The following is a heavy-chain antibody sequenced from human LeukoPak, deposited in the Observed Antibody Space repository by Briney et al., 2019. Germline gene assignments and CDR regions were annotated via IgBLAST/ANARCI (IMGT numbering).Heavy chain of an antibody. CDR3: AKSRGYSNTSPFDY. CDR1: GFXFNSYA. V-gene: IGHV3-23*01. D-gene: IGHD5-12*01. J-gene: IGHJ4*02. Sequence: GGSLRLSCAASGFXFNSYAISWVRQAPGKGLEWVSGISGSGGNTYYADSVKGRFTISRDNSRNTLYLQMNSLTAEDTALYYCAKSRGYSNTSPFDYWGQGTLVAVSS. CDR2: ISGSGGNT.